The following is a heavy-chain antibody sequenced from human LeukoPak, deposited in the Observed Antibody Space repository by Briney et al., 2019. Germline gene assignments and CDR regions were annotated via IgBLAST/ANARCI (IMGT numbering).Heavy chain of an antibody. CDR1: GFTFSSYW. Sequence: SLRLSCAASGFTFSSYWMHWVRQAPGKGLEWVSGISWNSGSIGYADSVKGRFTISRDNAKNSLYLQMNSLRAEDTALYYCAKDIAAAGPFDYWGQGTLVAVSS. CDR3: AKDIAAAGPFDY. J-gene: IGHJ4*02. V-gene: IGHV3-9*01. D-gene: IGHD6-13*01. CDR2: ISWNSGSI.